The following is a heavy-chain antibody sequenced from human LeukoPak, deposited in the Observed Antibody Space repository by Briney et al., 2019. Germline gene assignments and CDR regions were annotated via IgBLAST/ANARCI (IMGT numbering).Heavy chain of an antibody. V-gene: IGHV1-18*01. Sequence: ASVTVSCQGSGYTFSRYGIRWVRQAPGRGREWMGWVSAYNGNTNQAQKLQGRVTMATDTSTSTAFMELRSLRSDDTAVYYCARDAKKYYDDSSGYYYWGQGTLVTVSS. CDR3: ARDAKKYYDDSSGYYY. CDR2: VSAYNGNT. CDR1: GYTFSRYG. J-gene: IGHJ4*02. D-gene: IGHD3-22*01.